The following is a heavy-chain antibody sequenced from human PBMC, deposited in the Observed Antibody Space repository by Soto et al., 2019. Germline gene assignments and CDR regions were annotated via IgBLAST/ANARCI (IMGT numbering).Heavy chain of an antibody. J-gene: IGHJ4*02. CDR2: IYPGDSDT. D-gene: IGHD2-2*02. Sequence: PWESLKISCKGSGYSFTSYWIGWVRQMPGKGLEWMGIIYPGDSDTRYSPSFQGQVTIPADKSISTAYLQWSSLKASDTAMYYCARQDCSSTSCYTGLDYWGQGTLVTVSS. CDR3: ARQDCSSTSCYTGLDY. V-gene: IGHV5-51*01. CDR1: GYSFTSYW.